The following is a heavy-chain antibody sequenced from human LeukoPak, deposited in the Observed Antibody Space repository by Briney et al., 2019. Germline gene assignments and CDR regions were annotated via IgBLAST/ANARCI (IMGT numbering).Heavy chain of an antibody. Sequence: GGSLRLSCAASGFTFSSYGMSWVRQAPGKGLEWVSAISGSGGSTYYADSVKGRFTISRDNSKNTLYLQMNSLRAEDTAVYYCAKVGHDYGDFYGYYFDYWGQGTLVTVSS. CDR2: ISGSGGST. CDR3: AKVGHDYGDFYGYYFDY. J-gene: IGHJ4*02. D-gene: IGHD4-17*01. CDR1: GFTFSSYG. V-gene: IGHV3-23*01.